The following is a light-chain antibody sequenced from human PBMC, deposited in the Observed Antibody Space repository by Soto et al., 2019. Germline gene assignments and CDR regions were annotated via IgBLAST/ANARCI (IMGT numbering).Light chain of an antibody. Sequence: QPVLTQSPSASASLGASVKLTCTLSSGHSNFAIAWLQQQPDRGPRYLMKVNTDGSHDKGDGIPDRFSGSTSGAERYLTISSLQSEDEADYYCQTWGTGTHAVFGGGTKLTVL. CDR2: VNTDGSH. CDR1: SGHSNFA. V-gene: IGLV4-69*01. J-gene: IGLJ2*01. CDR3: QTWGTGTHAV.